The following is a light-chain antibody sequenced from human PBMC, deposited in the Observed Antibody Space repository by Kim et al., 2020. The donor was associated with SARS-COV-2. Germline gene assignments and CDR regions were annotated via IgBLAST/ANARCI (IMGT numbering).Light chain of an antibody. V-gene: IGLV3-1*01. CDR1: NLGNKF. Sequence: SYELTQPPSVSVSPGQTASITCSGHNLGNKFACWYQQKPGQSPVVVMYQDSLRPSGIPERFSGSNSGNIATLTISGTQAMDEADYYCQAWDSSIGVYVFGPGTKVTVL. J-gene: IGLJ1*01. CDR3: QAWDSSIGVYV. CDR2: QDS.